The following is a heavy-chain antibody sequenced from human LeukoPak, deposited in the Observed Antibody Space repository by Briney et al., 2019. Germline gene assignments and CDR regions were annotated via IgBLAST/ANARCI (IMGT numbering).Heavy chain of an antibody. CDR3: ATSYPSGSYGNLDS. V-gene: IGHV4-59*01. J-gene: IGHJ4*02. Sequence: PSETLSPTCTVSGVSITTYYWSWIRQPPGKGLEWIGFTSYSGTTSYSPSLKSRVTMSVDAPKNQFSLKLSSVTAADTAVYYCATSYPSGSYGNLDSWGQGTLVSVSS. CDR1: GVSITTYY. D-gene: IGHD3-10*01. CDR2: TSYSGTT.